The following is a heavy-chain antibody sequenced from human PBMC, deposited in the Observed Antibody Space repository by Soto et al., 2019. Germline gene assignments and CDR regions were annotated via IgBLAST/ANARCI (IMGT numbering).Heavy chain of an antibody. CDR1: GDSVSSNSAA. D-gene: IGHD3-10*01. Sequence: SQTLSLTCAISGDSVSSNSAAWNWIRQSPSRGLEWLGRTYYRSKWYNDYAVSVKSRITINPDTSKNQFSLQLNSVTPEDTAVYYCAREVVRGVISYYYYYYYMEVWGKGTTVTVSS. V-gene: IGHV6-1*01. J-gene: IGHJ6*03. CDR2: TYYRSKWYN. CDR3: AREVVRGVISYYYYYYYMEV.